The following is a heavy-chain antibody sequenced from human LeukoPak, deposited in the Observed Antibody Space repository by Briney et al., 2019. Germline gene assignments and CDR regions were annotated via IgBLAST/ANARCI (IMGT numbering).Heavy chain of an antibody. Sequence: GGSLRLSCAASGFTFSDYYMSWIRQAPGKGLEWVSYISSSGSTIYYADSVKGRFTISRDNAKNSLYLQMNSLRAEDTAVHYCARDPGYSGYDDAFDIWGQGTMVTVSS. CDR1: GFTFSDYY. D-gene: IGHD5-12*01. CDR3: ARDPGYSGYDDAFDI. V-gene: IGHV3-11*04. CDR2: ISSSGSTI. J-gene: IGHJ3*02.